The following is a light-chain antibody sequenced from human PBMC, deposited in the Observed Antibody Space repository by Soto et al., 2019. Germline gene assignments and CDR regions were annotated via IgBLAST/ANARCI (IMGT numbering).Light chain of an antibody. V-gene: IGKV3-15*01. CDR3: QEYNDWPDT. J-gene: IGKJ1*01. CDR1: QSVATD. Sequence: ETVMTQSPDTLSESPGERATLSCRASQSVATDLAWYQHKPGQAPRLFIYGASTRATGIPARFSGSGSGTEFTLTISSLQSEDFAVYYCQEYNDWPDTFGPGTKVEIK. CDR2: GAS.